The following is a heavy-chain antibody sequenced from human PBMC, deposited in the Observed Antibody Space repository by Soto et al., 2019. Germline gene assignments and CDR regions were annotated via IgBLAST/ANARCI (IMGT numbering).Heavy chain of an antibody. V-gene: IGHV3-20*04. CDR3: ARVDPPGFH. CDR2: INWNGGST. J-gene: IGHJ4*02. CDR1: GFTLDDYG. D-gene: IGHD3-10*01. Sequence: EVQLVESGGGVVRPGESLRLSCAASGFTLDDYGMSWVRPAPGKGLEWVYGINWNGGSTGYGDSVKGRFTISRDNAKNSLYLQMNRLRDEDTALYYCARVDPPGFHWGQGTLVTVSS.